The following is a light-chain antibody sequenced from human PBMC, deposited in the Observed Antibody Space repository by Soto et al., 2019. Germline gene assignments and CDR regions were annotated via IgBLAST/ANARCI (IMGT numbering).Light chain of an antibody. J-gene: IGKJ1*01. CDR2: AAS. CDR1: PGISTS. CDR3: QQTNSFPRT. Sequence: DIQMTQSPSSVSAAVGDTVTITFRSSPGISTSLAWYQQKPGKAPNLLIYAASTLQSGVPSRFGGSGSETDFTLTISSLQHEDIATYYCQQTNSFPRTFGQGTNVDIK. V-gene: IGKV1-12*01.